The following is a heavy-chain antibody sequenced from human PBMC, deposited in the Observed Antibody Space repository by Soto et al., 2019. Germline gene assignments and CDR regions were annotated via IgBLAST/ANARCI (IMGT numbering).Heavy chain of an antibody. J-gene: IGHJ4*02. CDR3: ARDPIGSYYYGSGSPIGGDY. CDR2: ISYDGSNK. D-gene: IGHD3-10*01. V-gene: IGHV3-30-3*01. CDR1: GFTFSSYA. Sequence: QVQLVESGGGVVQPGRSLRLSCAASGFTFSSYAMHWVRQAPGKGLEWVAVISYDGSNKYYADSVKGRFTISRDNSKNTXYXXMNSLRAEDTAVYYCARDPIGSYYYGSGSPIGGDYWGQGTLVTVSS.